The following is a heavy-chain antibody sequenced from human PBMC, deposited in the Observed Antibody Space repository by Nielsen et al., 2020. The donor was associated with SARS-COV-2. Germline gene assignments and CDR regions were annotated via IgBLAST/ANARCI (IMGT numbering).Heavy chain of an antibody. J-gene: IGHJ4*02. CDR1: GYTFTTYG. CDR3: ARDYYNYGTFDY. V-gene: IGHV1-18*04. Sequence: ASVKVSCKASGYTFTTYGISWVRQAPGQGLEWMGWISANGVTNYAHTLQDRVTLTTDTSTSTAYMELRSLRSDDTAIYYCARDYYNYGTFDYWGQGTLVTVSS. CDR2: ISANGVT. D-gene: IGHD1-20*01.